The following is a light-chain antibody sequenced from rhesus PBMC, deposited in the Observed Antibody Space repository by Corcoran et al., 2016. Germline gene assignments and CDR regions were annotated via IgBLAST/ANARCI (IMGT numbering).Light chain of an antibody. CDR1: QDISTY. V-gene: IGKV1S14*01. CDR2: STS. CDR3: QQHNSKPWT. Sequence: DIQMTQSPSSLSASVGDTVTITCRASQDISTYFAWYQQKPGKAPRPLLYSTSTLESVVPSRFSGSGSGTHVTLTISSRQPEDFATYYCQQHNSKPWTFGQGTKVEIK. J-gene: IGKJ1*01.